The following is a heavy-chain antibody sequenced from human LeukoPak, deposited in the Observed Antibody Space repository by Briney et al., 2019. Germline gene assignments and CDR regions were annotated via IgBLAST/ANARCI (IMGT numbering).Heavy chain of an antibody. CDR2: IYYSGST. Sequence: SETLSLTCTVSGGPISSYYWSWIRQPPGKGLEWIGYIYYSGSTNYNPSLKSRVTISVDTSKNQFSLKLRSVTAADTAVYYCARVVQSTDSSGFYLPEYFQHWGQGTLVTVSS. CDR1: GGPISSYY. CDR3: ARVVQSTDSSGFYLPEYFQH. D-gene: IGHD3-22*01. V-gene: IGHV4-59*08. J-gene: IGHJ1*01.